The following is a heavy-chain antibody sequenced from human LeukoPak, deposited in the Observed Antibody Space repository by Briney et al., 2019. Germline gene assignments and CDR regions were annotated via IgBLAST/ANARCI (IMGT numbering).Heavy chain of an antibody. CDR2: IYYSGST. J-gene: IGHJ4*02. CDR1: GGSISSYY. D-gene: IGHD6-13*01. Sequence: SETLSLTCTVSGGSISSYYWSWIRQPPGKGLEWIGYIYYSGSTNYNPSLKSRVTISVDTSKNQFSLKLNSVTAADTAVYYCARHRRIAAAGIPGYDYWGQGTLVTVSS. V-gene: IGHV4-59*01. CDR3: ARHRRIAAAGIPGYDY.